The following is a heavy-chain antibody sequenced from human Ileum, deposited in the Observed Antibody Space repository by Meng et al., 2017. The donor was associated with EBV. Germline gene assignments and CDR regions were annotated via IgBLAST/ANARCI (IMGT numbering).Heavy chain of an antibody. V-gene: IGHV1-46*01. CDR1: GYTLTSQY. J-gene: IGHJ4*02. D-gene: IGHD6-19*01. Sequence: QVQLVQSGAEVKKPGASVKVSCKASGYTLTSQYMHWVRQAPGQGLEWMGTINPSGGSTTYAQKFQGRVTMTRDTSTSTVYMELSSLRSEDTAVYYCARRSGWYWGQGTLVTVSS. CDR3: ARRSGWY. CDR2: INPSGGST.